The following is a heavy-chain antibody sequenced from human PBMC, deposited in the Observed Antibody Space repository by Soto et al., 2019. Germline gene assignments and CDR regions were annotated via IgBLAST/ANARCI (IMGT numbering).Heavy chain of an antibody. CDR1: GGTFSSYA. J-gene: IGHJ3*02. D-gene: IGHD3-22*01. Sequence: ASVKVSCKASGGTFSSYAISWVRQAPGQGLEWMGGIIPIFGTANYAQKFQGRVTITADESTSTAYMELSSLRSEDTAVYYCARDPPPDYYDSSGYASDAFDIWGQGTMVTVS. CDR2: IIPIFGTA. CDR3: ARDPPPDYYDSSGYASDAFDI. V-gene: IGHV1-69*13.